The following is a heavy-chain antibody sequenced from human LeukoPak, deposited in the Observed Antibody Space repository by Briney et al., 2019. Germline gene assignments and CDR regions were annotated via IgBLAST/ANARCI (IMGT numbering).Heavy chain of an antibody. CDR3: ARRASGPTSLYYYGMDV. Sequence: PSETLSLTCTVSGGSISSYYWSWIRQPPGKGLEWIGYIYYSGSTNYNPSLKGRVTISVDTSKNQFSLKLSSVTAADTAVYYCARRASGPTSLYYYGMDVWGQGTTVTVSS. CDR1: GGSISSYY. CDR2: IYYSGST. V-gene: IGHV4-59*08. J-gene: IGHJ6*02. D-gene: IGHD1-26*01.